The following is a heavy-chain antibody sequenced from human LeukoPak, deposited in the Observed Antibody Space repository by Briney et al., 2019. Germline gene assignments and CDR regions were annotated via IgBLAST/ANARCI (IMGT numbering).Heavy chain of an antibody. D-gene: IGHD3-10*01. Sequence: PGGSLRLSCAASGFTVSSNYMSWVRQAPGKGLEWVSVIYSGGSTYYADSVKGRFTISRDNSKNTLYLQMNSLRAEDTAVYYCARTTMATQGKTYYYYYYMDVWGKGTTVTISS. CDR1: GFTVSSNY. J-gene: IGHJ6*03. CDR3: ARTTMATQGKTYYYYYYMDV. CDR2: IYSGGST. V-gene: IGHV3-53*01.